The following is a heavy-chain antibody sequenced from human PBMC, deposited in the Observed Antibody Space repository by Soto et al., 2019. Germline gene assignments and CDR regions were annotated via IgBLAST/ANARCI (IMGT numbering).Heavy chain of an antibody. V-gene: IGHV4-34*02. J-gene: IGHJ5*02. Sequence: QVQLQQWGAGLLKPSETLSLTCGVYGGSFSGNYWSWIRQPPGEGLEWIGEIDPSGRTNYSPSLKSRATISADTSKNQFSLKLSSVIAADTAVYYCVRGRDGGGASWGQGTLVTVSS. CDR1: GGSFSGNY. D-gene: IGHD4-17*01. CDR3: VRGRDGGGAS. CDR2: IDPSGRT.